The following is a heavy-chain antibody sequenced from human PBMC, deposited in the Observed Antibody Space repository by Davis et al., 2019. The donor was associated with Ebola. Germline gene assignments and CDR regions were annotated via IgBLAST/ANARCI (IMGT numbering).Heavy chain of an antibody. V-gene: IGHV1-46*01. CDR3: ARVTTRGYTTELTPNYGMDV. D-gene: IGHD1-7*01. J-gene: IGHJ6*02. Sequence: ASVKVSCKASGYTFTSYYMHWVRQAPGQGLEWLGIINPSGGSTSYAQKFQGRVTMTRDTSTSTVYMELISLRSEDAAVYYCARVTTRGYTTELTPNYGMDVWGQGTTVTVSS. CDR1: GYTFTSYY. CDR2: INPSGGST.